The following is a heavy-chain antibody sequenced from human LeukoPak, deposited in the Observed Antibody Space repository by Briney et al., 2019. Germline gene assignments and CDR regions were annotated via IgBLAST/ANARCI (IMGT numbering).Heavy chain of an antibody. CDR3: AKDSGSHLGAFDI. CDR2: INAGNGNT. D-gene: IGHD1-26*01. J-gene: IGHJ3*02. Sequence: ASVKVSCKASGYTFTSCAMHWVRQAPGQRLEWMGWINAGNGNTKYSQKFQGRVTITRDTSASTAYMELSSLRSEDTAVYYCAKDSGSHLGAFDIWGQGTMVTVSS. V-gene: IGHV1-3*01. CDR1: GYTFTSCA.